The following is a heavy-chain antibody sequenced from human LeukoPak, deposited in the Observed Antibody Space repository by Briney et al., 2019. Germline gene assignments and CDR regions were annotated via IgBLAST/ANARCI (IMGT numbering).Heavy chain of an antibody. J-gene: IGHJ6*02. D-gene: IGHD3-3*01. Sequence: SETLSLTCTVSGGSISSSSYYWGWIRQPPGKGLEWIGEINHSGSTNYNPSLKSRVTISVDTSKNQFSLKLSSVTAADTTVYYCARVGFPPYYDFWSGARYYYYGMDVWGQGTTVTVSS. CDR1: GGSISSSSYY. V-gene: IGHV4-39*07. CDR3: ARVGFPPYYDFWSGARYYYYGMDV. CDR2: INHSGST.